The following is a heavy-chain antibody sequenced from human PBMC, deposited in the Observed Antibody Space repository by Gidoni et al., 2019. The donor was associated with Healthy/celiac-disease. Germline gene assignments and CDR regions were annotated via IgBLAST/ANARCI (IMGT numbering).Heavy chain of an antibody. J-gene: IGHJ5*02. CDR2: ISAYNGNT. V-gene: IGHV1-18*01. Sequence: QVQLVQSGAEVKKPGASVKVSCKASGYTFTSYGISWVRQAPGQGLEWMGWISAYNGNTNYAQKLQGRVTMTTDTSTSTAYMELRSLRSDDTAVYYCARNPSGDYYDSSGYPRWFDPWGQGTLVTVSS. D-gene: IGHD3-22*01. CDR1: GYTFTSYG. CDR3: ARNPSGDYYDSSGYPRWFDP.